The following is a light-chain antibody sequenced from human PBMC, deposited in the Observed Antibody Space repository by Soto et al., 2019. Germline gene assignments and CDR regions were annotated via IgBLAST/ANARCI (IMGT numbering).Light chain of an antibody. CDR1: QSISSN. J-gene: IGKJ5*01. CDR2: RTS. CDR3: QQYGTSPIT. Sequence: EIVMTQSPATLSVSPGERATLSCRASQSISSNLAWYQQKPGQAPRLLMFRTSSRATGFPARFSGSGSGTEFNLTISSLQSEDFGVYYCQQYGTSPITFGQGTRLEIK. V-gene: IGKV3-15*01.